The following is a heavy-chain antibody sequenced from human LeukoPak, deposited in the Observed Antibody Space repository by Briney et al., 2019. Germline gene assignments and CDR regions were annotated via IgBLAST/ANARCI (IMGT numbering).Heavy chain of an antibody. D-gene: IGHD2-21*02. Sequence: SETLSLTCAVYGGSFSGYYWSWIRQPPGKGLEWIGEINHSGSTNYNPSLKSRVTISVDTSKNQFSLKLSSVTAADTAVYYCARGPIDRRRYCGGDCYRSLDYWGQGTLVTVSS. CDR2: INHSGST. J-gene: IGHJ4*02. CDR3: ARGPIDRRRYCGGDCYRSLDY. V-gene: IGHV4-34*01. CDR1: GGSFSGYY.